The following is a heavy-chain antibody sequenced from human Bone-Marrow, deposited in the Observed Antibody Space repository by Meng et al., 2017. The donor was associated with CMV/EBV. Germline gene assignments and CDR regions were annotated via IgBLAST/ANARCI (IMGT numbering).Heavy chain of an antibody. CDR3: AIVGLAGPDPRGHYYYGMGV. J-gene: IGHJ6*02. D-gene: IGHD1-14*01. CDR2: ISGSGDTT. Sequence: GESLKISCAASEVTFNTYAMNWVRQAPGQGLVWVSAISGSGDTTYYADSVRGRFTISRDNSRNTLYLLIHSLRAEDTAVYYCAIVGLAGPDPRGHYYYGMGVWGRGTTVTVSS. V-gene: IGHV3-23*01. CDR1: EVTFNTYA.